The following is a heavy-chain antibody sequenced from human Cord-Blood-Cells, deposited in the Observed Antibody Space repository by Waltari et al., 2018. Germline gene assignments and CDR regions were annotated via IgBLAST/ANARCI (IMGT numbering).Heavy chain of an antibody. D-gene: IGHD1-1*01. Sequence: QMQLPPWGAGLLKPAATPSPTCDVYGGSFSGSSWSWIRQPPGTGLEWFGEINHSGSTIYNPSLKSRVTISVDTSKNQFSLKLSSVTAADTAVYYCARHNYWFDPWGQGTLVTVSS. V-gene: IGHV4-34*01. CDR1: GGSFSGSS. CDR2: INHSGST. J-gene: IGHJ5*02. CDR3: ARHNYWFDP.